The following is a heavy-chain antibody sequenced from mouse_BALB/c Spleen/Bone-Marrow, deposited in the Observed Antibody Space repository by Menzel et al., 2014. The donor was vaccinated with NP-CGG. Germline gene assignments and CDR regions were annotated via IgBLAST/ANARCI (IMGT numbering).Heavy chain of an antibody. CDR3: TREVRRYAMDY. J-gene: IGHJ4*01. CDR2: IYPGSGST. Sequence: LQQSGSELVRPGASVKLSCKASGYTFTSYWMHWVKQRPGQGLEWIGNIYPGSGSTNHDEKFKSKATLTVDTSSSTAYMQLSSLTSEDSAVYYCTREVRRYAMDYWGQGTSVTVSS. CDR1: GYTFTSYW. D-gene: IGHD2-14*01. V-gene: IGHV1S22*01.